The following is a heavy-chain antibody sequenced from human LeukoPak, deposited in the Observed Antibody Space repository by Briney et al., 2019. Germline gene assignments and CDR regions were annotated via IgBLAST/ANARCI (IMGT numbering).Heavy chain of an antibody. CDR1: GGSISSSSYS. CDR2: IYYSGST. CDR3: ARMRYYDFWSHDY. J-gene: IGHJ4*02. D-gene: IGHD3-3*01. Sequence: PSETLSLTCTVSGGSISSSSYSWGWIRQPPGKGLEWIGSIYYSGSTYYNPSLKSRVTISVDTSKNQFSLKLSSVTAADTAVYYCARMRYYDFWSHDYWGQGTLVTVSS. V-gene: IGHV4-39*01.